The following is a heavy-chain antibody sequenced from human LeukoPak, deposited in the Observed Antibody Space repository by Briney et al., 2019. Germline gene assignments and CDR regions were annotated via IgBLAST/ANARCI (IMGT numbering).Heavy chain of an antibody. CDR1: GFTFSDYW. D-gene: IGHD1-26*01. CDR2: IKQDESEK. V-gene: IGHV3-7*01. CDR3: ARYSASFGF. Sequence: GGSLRLSCVASGFTFSDYWMSWVRQAPGKGLEWVANIKQDESEKNYVDSVKGRFTISRDNAKNSLYLQMNSLRAEDTAVYYCARYSASFGFWGQGNLVIVSS. J-gene: IGHJ4*02.